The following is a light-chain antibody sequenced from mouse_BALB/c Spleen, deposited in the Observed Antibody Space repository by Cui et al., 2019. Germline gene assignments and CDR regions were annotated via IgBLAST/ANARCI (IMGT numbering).Light chain of an antibody. CDR3: QQYSKLPFT. J-gene: IGKJ4*01. Sequence: DIQMTQTTSSLSAPLGDRVTISCSASQGISNYLNWYQQKPEGTVKLLIYYTSSLHSGVPSRFSGSGSGTDYSLTISNLEPEDIATYYCQQYSKLPFTFGSGTKLEIK. V-gene: IGKV10-94*01. CDR2: YTS. CDR1: QGISNY.